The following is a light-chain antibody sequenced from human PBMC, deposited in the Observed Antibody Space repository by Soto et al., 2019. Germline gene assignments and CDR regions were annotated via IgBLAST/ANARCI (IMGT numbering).Light chain of an antibody. CDR3: QQYNSYSWT. CDR2: KAS. J-gene: IGKJ1*01. V-gene: IGKV1-5*03. CDR1: QSISSW. Sequence: DIQMTQSPSTLSASVGDRVTITCRASQSISSWLAWYQQKPGKAPNLLIYKASNLESGVPSRFSGSGSGTEFTLTISSLQPDDFATYYCQQYNSYSWTFAQGTKVEIK.